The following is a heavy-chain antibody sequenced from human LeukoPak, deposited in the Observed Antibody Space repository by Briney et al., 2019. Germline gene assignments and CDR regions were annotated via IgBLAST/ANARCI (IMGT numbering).Heavy chain of an antibody. CDR2: IYTSGST. CDR3: ARGYYYYMDV. V-gene: IGHV4-4*07. Sequence: SETLSFTCSVSSGFITAYYWSWIRQPPGKGLEWIGRIYTSGSTNYNPSLRSRVTMSVDTSKNQSSLKLSSVTAADTAVYYCARGYYYYMDVWGKGTTVTISS. J-gene: IGHJ6*03. CDR1: SGFITAYY.